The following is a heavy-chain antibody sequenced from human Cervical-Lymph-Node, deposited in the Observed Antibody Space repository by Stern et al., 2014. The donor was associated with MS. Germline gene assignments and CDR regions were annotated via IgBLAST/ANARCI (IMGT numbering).Heavy chain of an antibody. CDR1: VGTFSKFP. D-gene: IGHD6-13*01. J-gene: IGHJ5*02. Sequence: VQLVDSGAEATKPGSSVKVSCKASVGTFSKFPSSWVRQAPGQGLEWMGGIFPVFGTPTYAQEFRGRVTITADVATSTVYMELSSLRSDDTAVYYCALSSETSDRWYSLGYDLWGQGTLVTVSS. CDR2: IFPVFGTP. CDR3: ALSSETSDRWYSLGYDL. V-gene: IGHV1-69*01.